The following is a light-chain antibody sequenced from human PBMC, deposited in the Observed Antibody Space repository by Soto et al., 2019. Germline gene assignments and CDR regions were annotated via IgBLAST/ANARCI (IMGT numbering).Light chain of an antibody. CDR1: QSISSY. Sequence: DIQIAQSPYSPSASVGDRVTITCRASQSISSYLNWYQQKPGKAPKLLIYAASSLQSGVPSRFSGSGSGTDFTLTISSLQPEDFATYYCQQSYSTPITFGQGTRLEIK. CDR3: QQSYSTPIT. J-gene: IGKJ5*01. CDR2: AAS. V-gene: IGKV1-39*01.